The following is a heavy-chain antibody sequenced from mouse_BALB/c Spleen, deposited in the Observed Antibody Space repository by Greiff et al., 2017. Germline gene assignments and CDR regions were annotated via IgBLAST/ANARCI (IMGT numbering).Heavy chain of an antibody. Sequence: EVKLMESGPELVKPGASMKISCKASGYSFTGYTMNWVKQSHGKNLEWIGLINPYNGGTSYNQKFKGKATLTVDKSSSTAYMELLSLTSEDSAVYYCASYYGSSYWYFDVWGAGTTVTVSS. V-gene: IGHV1-18*01. CDR2: INPYNGGT. J-gene: IGHJ1*01. D-gene: IGHD1-1*01. CDR1: GYSFTGYT. CDR3: ASYYGSSYWYFDV.